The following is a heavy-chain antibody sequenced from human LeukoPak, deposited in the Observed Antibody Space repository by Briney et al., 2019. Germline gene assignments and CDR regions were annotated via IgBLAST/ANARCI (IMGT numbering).Heavy chain of an antibody. D-gene: IGHD6-6*01. Sequence: PSETLSLTCTVSGGSISSYYWSWIRQPPGKGLEWIGYIYYSGSTNYNPSLKIRVTISVDTSKNQFSLKLSSVTAADTAVYYCAREKGSSSTPNGIDYWGQGTLVTVSS. J-gene: IGHJ4*02. V-gene: IGHV4-59*01. CDR3: AREKGSSSTPNGIDY. CDR1: GGSISSYY. CDR2: IYYSGST.